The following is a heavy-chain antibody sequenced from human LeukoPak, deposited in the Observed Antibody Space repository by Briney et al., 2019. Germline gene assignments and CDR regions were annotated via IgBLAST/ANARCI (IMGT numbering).Heavy chain of an antibody. Sequence: GGSLRLSCAASGFTFSGYSTNWVRQAPGKGLEWISYINSISDTIYYADSVKGRLTISRDNSKNTLYLQMNSLRAEDTAVYYCAKGSGWFFDYWGQGTLVTVSS. D-gene: IGHD6-19*01. CDR1: GFTFSGYS. V-gene: IGHV3-48*01. J-gene: IGHJ4*02. CDR2: INSISDTI. CDR3: AKGSGWFFDY.